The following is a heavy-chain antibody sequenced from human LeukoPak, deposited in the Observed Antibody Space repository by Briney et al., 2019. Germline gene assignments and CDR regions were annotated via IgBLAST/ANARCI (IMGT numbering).Heavy chain of an antibody. CDR3: ARDHFIVVVPAAMSPSDYYGMDV. CDR2: ISYDGSNK. CDR1: GFTFSSYA. V-gene: IGHV3-30*04. J-gene: IGHJ6*02. D-gene: IGHD2-2*01. Sequence: GRSLRPSCAASGFTFSSYAMHWVRQAPGKGLEWVAVISYDGSNKYYADSVKGRFTISRDNSKNTLYLQMNSLRAEDTAVYYCARDHFIVVVPAAMSPSDYYGMDVWGQGTTVTVSS.